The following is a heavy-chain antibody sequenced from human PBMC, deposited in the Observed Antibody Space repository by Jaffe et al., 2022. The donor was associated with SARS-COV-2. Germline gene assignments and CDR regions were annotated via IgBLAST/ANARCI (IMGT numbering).Heavy chain of an antibody. CDR3: ARRYSGYDYQVVEEWLYDY. CDR1: GYTFTSYA. J-gene: IGHJ4*02. CDR2: INAGNGNT. V-gene: IGHV1-3*01. Sequence: QVQLVQSGAEVKKPGASVKVSCKASGYTFTSYAMHWVRQAPGQRLEWMGWINAGNGNTKYSQKFQGRVTITRDTSASTAYMELSSLRSEDTAVYYCARRYSGYDYQVVEEWLYDYWGQGTLVTVSS. D-gene: IGHD5-12*01.